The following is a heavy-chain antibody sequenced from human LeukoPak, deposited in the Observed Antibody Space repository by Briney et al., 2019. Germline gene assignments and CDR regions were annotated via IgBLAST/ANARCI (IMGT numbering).Heavy chain of an antibody. CDR2: IYHSGST. Sequence: SETLSLTCTVSGYSISSGYYWGWIRQPPGKGLEWIGSIYHSGSTYYNPSLKSRVTISVDTSKNQFSLKLSSVTAADTGVYYCARFPASAEYRQYYYMDVWGKGTTVTVSS. CDR3: ARFPASAEYRQYYYMDV. J-gene: IGHJ6*03. D-gene: IGHD6-25*01. V-gene: IGHV4-38-2*02. CDR1: GYSISSGYY.